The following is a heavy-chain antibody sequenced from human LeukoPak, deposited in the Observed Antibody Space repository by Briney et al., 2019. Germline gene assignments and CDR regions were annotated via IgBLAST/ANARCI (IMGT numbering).Heavy chain of an antibody. J-gene: IGHJ6*03. V-gene: IGHV4-34*01. D-gene: IGHD5-12*01. Sequence: SETLSLTCAVYGGSFSGYYCSWICQPPGKGLEWIGEINHSGSTNYNPSLKSRVTISVDTSKNQFSLKLSSVTAADTAVYYCARGRRGYSYYYYYYMDVWGKGTTVTVSS. CDR3: ARGRRGYSYYYYYYMDV. CDR2: INHSGST. CDR1: GGSFSGYY.